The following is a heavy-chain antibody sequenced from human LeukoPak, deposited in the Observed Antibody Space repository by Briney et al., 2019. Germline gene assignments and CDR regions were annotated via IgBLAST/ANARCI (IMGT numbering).Heavy chain of an antibody. CDR2: ISSSSSYI. J-gene: IGHJ4*02. D-gene: IGHD2-2*01. CDR3: ARGLMGVVVPAYDY. V-gene: IGHV3-21*01. CDR1: GFTFSSYS. Sequence: GGSLRLSCAASGFTFSSYSMNWVRQAPGKGLEWVASISSSSSYIYYADSVKGRFTISRDNAKTSLYLQMTSLRAEDTAVYYCARGLMGVVVPAYDYWGQGTLVTVSS.